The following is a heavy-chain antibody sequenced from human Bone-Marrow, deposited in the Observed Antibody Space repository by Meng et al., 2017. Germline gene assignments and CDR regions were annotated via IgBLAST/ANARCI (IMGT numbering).Heavy chain of an antibody. Sequence: QFQLGEAGAGGRKPGSSLNVSCKASGGTFGRYAISWVRQASGQGLEWMGGIIPIFGTANYAQKFQGRVTITTDESTSTAYMELSSLRSEDTAVYYCARTYYYDSSGYYYWGQGTLVTVSS. CDR1: GGTFGRYA. CDR3: ARTYYYDSSGYYY. V-gene: IGHV1-69*05. D-gene: IGHD3-22*01. CDR2: IIPIFGTA. J-gene: IGHJ4*02.